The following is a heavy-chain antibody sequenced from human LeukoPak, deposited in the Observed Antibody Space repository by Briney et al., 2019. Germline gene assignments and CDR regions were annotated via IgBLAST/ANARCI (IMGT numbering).Heavy chain of an antibody. V-gene: IGHV3-49*04. CDR2: IRRKGYGGTT. D-gene: IGHD2-21*02. Sequence: GGSLRLSCTASGFTFGDYAMSWVRQAPGKGLEWVGFIRRKGYGGTTEYAASVKGRFTISRDDSKSIAYLQMNSLKTEDTAVYYCTRDSEAYCGGDCYRIFDYWGQGTLVTVSS. CDR3: TRDSEAYCGGDCYRIFDY. J-gene: IGHJ4*02. CDR1: GFTFGDYA.